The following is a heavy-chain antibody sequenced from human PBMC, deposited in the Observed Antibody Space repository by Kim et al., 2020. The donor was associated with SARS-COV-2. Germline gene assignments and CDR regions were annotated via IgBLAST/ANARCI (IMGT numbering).Heavy chain of an antibody. CDR1: GGSVSSSTYY. Sequence: SETLSLTCTVSGGSVSSSTYYWGWFHQPPGKGLEWIATIHYSGSTHYNPSLKSRATISVDTSKNQFSLRLTSVTAADTAVYFCARHLEYYYYYMDVWGKG. CDR3: ARHLEYYYYYMDV. J-gene: IGHJ6*03. V-gene: IGHV4-39*01. CDR2: IHYSGST.